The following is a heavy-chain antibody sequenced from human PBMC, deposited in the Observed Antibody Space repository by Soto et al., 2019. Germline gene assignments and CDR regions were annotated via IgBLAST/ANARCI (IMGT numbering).Heavy chain of an antibody. D-gene: IGHD3-22*01. J-gene: IGHJ4*02. CDR3: ARMYYYDSDDQSGDC. CDR2: INHSGST. CDR1: GGSFSGYY. Sequence: PSETLSLTCAVYGGSFSGYYWSWIRQPPGKGLEWIGEINHSGSTNYNPSLKSRVTISVDTSKNQFSLKLSSVTAADTAVYYCARMYYYDSDDQSGDCWGQGTLVTVSS. V-gene: IGHV4-34*01.